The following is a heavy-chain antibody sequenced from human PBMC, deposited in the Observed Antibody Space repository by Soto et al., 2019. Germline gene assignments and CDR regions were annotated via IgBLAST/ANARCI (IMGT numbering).Heavy chain of an antibody. Sequence: EVQLVESRGGLVQPGGSLRLSCAASGFTFSSYSMNWVRHAPGKGLEWVSYISSSSSTIYYADSVKGRFTISRDNAKNSLYLQMNSLRAEDTSVYYCVRGAFGIWGQGTMVTVSS. CDR2: ISSSSSTI. V-gene: IGHV3-48*01. CDR3: VRGAFGI. CDR1: GFTFSSYS. J-gene: IGHJ3*02.